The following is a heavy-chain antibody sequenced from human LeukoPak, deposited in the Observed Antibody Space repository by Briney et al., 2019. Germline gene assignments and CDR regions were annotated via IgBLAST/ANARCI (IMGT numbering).Heavy chain of an antibody. CDR2: LNPHNGGT. V-gene: IGHV1-2*02. J-gene: IGHJ4*02. D-gene: IGHD3-10*01. CDR3: AVITMVRGVMLHY. Sequence: ASVKVSCKASGYTFTGYYMHWVRQAPGQGLEWMGWLNPHNGGTNYAQKFQGRVTMTRDTSISTAYMELSGLRSDDTAVYYCAVITMVRGVMLHYWGQGTLVTVSS. CDR1: GYTFTGYY.